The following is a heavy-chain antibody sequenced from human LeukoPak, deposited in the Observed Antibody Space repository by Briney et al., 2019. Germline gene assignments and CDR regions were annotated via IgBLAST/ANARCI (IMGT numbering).Heavy chain of an antibody. CDR1: GGSISSYY. CDR3: ARGERLGPDF. D-gene: IGHD1-1*01. V-gene: IGHV4-4*07. Sequence: PSETLSLTCTVSGGSISSYYWSWIRQPAGKGLEWIGRIYTSGSTNYNPSLQSRVTISVDTSRGHFSLKLSSATAADTAVYYCARGERLGPDFWGQGTLVTVSS. J-gene: IGHJ4*02. CDR2: IYTSGST.